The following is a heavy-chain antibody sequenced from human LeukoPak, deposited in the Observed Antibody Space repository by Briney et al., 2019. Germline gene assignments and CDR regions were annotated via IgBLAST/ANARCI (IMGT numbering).Heavy chain of an antibody. CDR2: ISYDGNNK. V-gene: IGHV3-30-3*01. D-gene: IGHD2-2*01. CDR3: ARDSSTYYFDY. J-gene: IGHJ4*02. Sequence: GSLRLSCAASGLTFSHYAMHWVRQAPGKGLEWVAVISYDGNNKYYAGSVKGRFTISRDNSKNTLYLQMNSLRAEDTAVYYCARDSSTYYFDYWGQGTLVTVSS. CDR1: GLTFSHYA.